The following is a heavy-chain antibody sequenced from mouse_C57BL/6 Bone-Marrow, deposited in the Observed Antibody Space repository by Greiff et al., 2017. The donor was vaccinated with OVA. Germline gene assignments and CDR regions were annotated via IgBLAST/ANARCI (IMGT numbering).Heavy chain of an antibody. CDR2: INPSSGYT. CDR3: ARKGAWAYWYFDV. J-gene: IGHJ1*03. V-gene: IGHV1-7*01. CDR1: GYTFTSYW. D-gene: IGHD4-1*01. Sequence: QVQLKESGAELAKPGASVKLSCKASGYTFTSYWMHWVKQRPGQGLEWIGYINPSSGYTKYNQKFKDKATLTADKSSSTAYMQLSSLTYEDSAVYDCARKGAWAYWYFDVWGTGTTVTVSS.